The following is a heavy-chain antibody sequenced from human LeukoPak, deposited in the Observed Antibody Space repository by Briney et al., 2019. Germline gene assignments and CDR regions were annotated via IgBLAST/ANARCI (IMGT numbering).Heavy chain of an antibody. CDR2: IYTSGST. V-gene: IGHV4-61*02. CDR3: ARDRREDYVWGSYPLI. J-gene: IGHJ4*02. D-gene: IGHD3-16*02. Sequence: PSETLSLTCAVSGYSISSGSYYWSWIRQPDGKGLEWIGRIYTSGSTNYNPSLKSRVTISVDTSKNQFSLKLSSVTAADTAVYYCARDRREDYVWGSYPLIWGQGTLVTVSS. CDR1: GYSISSGSYY.